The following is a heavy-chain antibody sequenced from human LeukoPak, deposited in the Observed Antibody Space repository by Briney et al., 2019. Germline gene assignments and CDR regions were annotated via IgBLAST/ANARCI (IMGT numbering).Heavy chain of an antibody. J-gene: IGHJ4*01. D-gene: IGHD1-14*01. V-gene: IGHV1-2*02. CDR3: AKDRTSRSFDS. Sequence: VASVKVSCKASGGTFCSYAISWVRQAPGQGLEWMGWINPNSGGTNYAQKFQGRVTMTRDRSISTAYMELSRLRSDDTAVYYCAKDRTSRSFDSWGHGTLVTVSS. CDR1: GGTFCSYA. CDR2: INPNSGGT.